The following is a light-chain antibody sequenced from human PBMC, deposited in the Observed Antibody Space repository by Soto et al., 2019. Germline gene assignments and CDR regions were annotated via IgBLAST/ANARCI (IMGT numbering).Light chain of an antibody. Sequence: QSALTQPPSASGSPGQSVTISCTGTSSDVGGYNYVSWYQQHPGKAPKLMIYEVTKRPSGVPDRFSGSKSGNTASLTVSGLLDDEDAYYYCTSHAGMINVVFGGGTKLTVL. J-gene: IGLJ3*02. CDR1: SSDVGGYNY. CDR3: TSHAGMINVV. V-gene: IGLV2-8*01. CDR2: EVT.